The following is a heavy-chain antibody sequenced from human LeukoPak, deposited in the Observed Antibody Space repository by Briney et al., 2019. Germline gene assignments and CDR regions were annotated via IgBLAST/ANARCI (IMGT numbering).Heavy chain of an antibody. CDR2: ISGSGGST. Sequence: GGSLRLSCAASGFTFSSYAMSWVRQAPGKGLEWVSAISGSGGSTYYADSVKGRFTISRDNSKNTLYLRMNSLRAEDTAVYYCAKGRDFWSGRPSDYWGQGTLVTVSS. D-gene: IGHD3-3*01. J-gene: IGHJ4*02. CDR1: GFTFSSYA. CDR3: AKGRDFWSGRPSDY. V-gene: IGHV3-23*01.